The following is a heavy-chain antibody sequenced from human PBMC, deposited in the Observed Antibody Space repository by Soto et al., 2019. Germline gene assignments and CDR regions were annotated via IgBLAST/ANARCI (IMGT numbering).Heavy chain of an antibody. Sequence: GWSLRLSCAPSGFTFTNAWINCVLRTPVEVLEWVGRIKSKTDGGTTDYAEPVKGRFAISRDDSNNMVYLQMNSLKIEDTAVYYCTTDSYSTIIIVRFDYWGHGTLVTVSS. J-gene: IGHJ4*01. D-gene: IGHD3-22*01. CDR2: IKSKTDGGTT. CDR1: GFTFTNAW. V-gene: IGHV3-15*07. CDR3: TTDSYSTIIIVRFDY.